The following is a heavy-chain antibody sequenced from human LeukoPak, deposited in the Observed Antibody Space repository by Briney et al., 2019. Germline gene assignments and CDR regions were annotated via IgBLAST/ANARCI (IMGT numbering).Heavy chain of an antibody. CDR2: ISSSSSYI. D-gene: IGHD6-13*01. V-gene: IGHV3-21*01. J-gene: IGHJ6*02. CDR1: GFTFSSYS. CDR3: ARDVRAAADSYYYYYGMDV. Sequence: PGGSLRLSCAASGFTFSSYSMNWVRQAPGKGLEWVSSISSSSSYIYYADSVKGRFTISRDNAKNSLYRQMNSLRAEDTAVYYCARDVRAAADSYYYYYGMDVWGQGTTVTVSS.